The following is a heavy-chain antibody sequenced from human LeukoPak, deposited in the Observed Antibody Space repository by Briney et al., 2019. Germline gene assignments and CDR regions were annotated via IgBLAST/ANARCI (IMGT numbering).Heavy chain of an antibody. CDR3: ARAYNYGSGTN. CDR2: IYSSGST. V-gene: IGHV3-53*01. Sequence: GGSLRLSCAASGFTVSSSYMTWVRQAPGKGLEWVSVIYSSGSTYYADPVKGRFTISRDNSKNTLYLQMNSLRDEDTAVYYCARAYNYGSGTNWGQGTLVTVSS. J-gene: IGHJ4*02. CDR1: GFTVSSSY. D-gene: IGHD3-10*01.